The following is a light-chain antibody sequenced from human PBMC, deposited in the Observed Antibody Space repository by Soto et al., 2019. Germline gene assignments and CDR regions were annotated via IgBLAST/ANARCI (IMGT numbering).Light chain of an antibody. Sequence: QSVLTQPPSASGTPGQRVTISCSGSSSNIGSNTVNWYQQLPGTAPKLLIYSNNQRPSGVPNRFSGSKSGTSASLAISGLQSEDEDDYYCAAWDDSLSALVFGGGTKLTVL. V-gene: IGLV1-44*01. CDR3: AAWDDSLSALV. J-gene: IGLJ2*01. CDR1: SSNIGSNT. CDR2: SNN.